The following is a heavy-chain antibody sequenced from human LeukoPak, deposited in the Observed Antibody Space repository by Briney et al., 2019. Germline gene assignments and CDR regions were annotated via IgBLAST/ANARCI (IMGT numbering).Heavy chain of an antibody. V-gene: IGHV1-8*01. CDR2: MSPNSGNT. Sequence: ASVKVSCKASGYTFTSYDINWVRQATGQGLEWMGWMSPNSGNTGYAQKFQGRVTMTRNASISAAYMELSSLRSEDTAVYYCAGIAAAPAAFDIWGQGTMVTVSS. CDR3: AGIAAAPAAFDI. D-gene: IGHD6-13*01. J-gene: IGHJ3*02. CDR1: GYTFTSYD.